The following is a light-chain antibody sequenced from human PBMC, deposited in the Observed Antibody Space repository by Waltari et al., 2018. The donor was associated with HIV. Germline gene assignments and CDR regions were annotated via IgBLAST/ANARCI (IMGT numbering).Light chain of an antibody. CDR1: QSISSY. CDR3: QQSYSTPRT. Sequence: SPSSLSASVGDRVTITCRASQSISSYLNWYQQKPGKAPKLLIYGASSLQSGVPSRFSGSGSGTDLTLTISSLQPEDFATYYCQQSYSTPRTFGQGTKVEIK. V-gene: IGKV1-39*01. J-gene: IGKJ1*01. CDR2: GAS.